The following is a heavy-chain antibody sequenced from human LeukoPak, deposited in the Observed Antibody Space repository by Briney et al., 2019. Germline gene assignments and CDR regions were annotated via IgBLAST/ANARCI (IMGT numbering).Heavy chain of an antibody. CDR2: IYENGGTT. J-gene: IGHJ4*02. V-gene: IGHV3-23*01. D-gene: IGHD2-21*01. Sequence: GGSLRLSCTASGFTFGDYAMSWFRQAPEKGLEFVSGIYENGGTTYYADSVKGRFSISRDNSKNTLYLQMDSLRGEDTAVYYCAKDFRIGYSAHFDYWGQGALVTVSS. CDR3: AKDFRIGYSAHFDY. CDR1: GFTFGDYA.